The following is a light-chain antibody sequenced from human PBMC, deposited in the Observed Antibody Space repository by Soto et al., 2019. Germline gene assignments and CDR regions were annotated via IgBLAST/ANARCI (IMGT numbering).Light chain of an antibody. V-gene: IGLV1-44*01. CDR2: IND. CDR3: ASWDDRLKGYV. Sequence: SVLTQPPSVSGTPGQRVIISCSGSRSNIGSNSVNWYQQLPGTAPKLLIYINDQRPSGVPDRFSGSTSGTSVSLAISGLQSEDEADYYCASWDDRLKGYVFGTGTKGTVL. CDR1: RSNIGSNS. J-gene: IGLJ1*01.